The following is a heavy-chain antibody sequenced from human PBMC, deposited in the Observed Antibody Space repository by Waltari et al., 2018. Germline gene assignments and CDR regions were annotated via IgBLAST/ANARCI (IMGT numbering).Heavy chain of an antibody. CDR3: SRGGQWLVLYSFDY. J-gene: IGHJ4*02. V-gene: IGHV3-30*04. CDR2: ISYDAQYK. CDR1: GFTFGNYA. D-gene: IGHD6-19*01. Sequence: QVQLVEAGGGVVQPGRSLTLPCEGSGFTFGNYAINWVRQAPGKGLEGVAIISYDAQYKYYADSVKGRTSISRDNHKNTAYLEMNSLRPEDTAVYYCSRGGQWLVLYSFDYWGQGTLVTVSS.